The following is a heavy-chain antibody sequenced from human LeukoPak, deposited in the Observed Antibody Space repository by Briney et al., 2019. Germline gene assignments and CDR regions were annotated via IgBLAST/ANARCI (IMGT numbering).Heavy chain of an antibody. J-gene: IGHJ3*02. CDR3: ARRTTGTDADAFDI. D-gene: IGHD1-1*01. Sequence: PSETLSLTCSVSGGSISSSRYYWAWIRQPPGKGLQWIGSISYTGSTYYDPSLKSRVTISVDTSKNQFSLRLSSVTAADTAVYYCARRTTGTDADAFDIWGQGTMVTVSS. V-gene: IGHV4-39*01. CDR2: ISYTGST. CDR1: GGSISSSRYY.